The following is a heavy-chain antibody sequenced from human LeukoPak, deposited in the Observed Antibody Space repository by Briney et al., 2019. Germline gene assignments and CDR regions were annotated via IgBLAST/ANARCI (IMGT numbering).Heavy chain of an antibody. D-gene: IGHD6-19*01. CDR2: INHSGST. CDR1: GGSFSGYY. V-gene: IGHV4-34*01. Sequence: PSETLSLTCAVYGGSFSGYYWSWIRQPPGKGLEWIGEINHSGSTNYNPSLKSRVTISVDTSKNQFSLKPSSVTAADTAVYYCARQQWLPNWYFDLWGRGTLVTVSS. J-gene: IGHJ2*01. CDR3: ARQQWLPNWYFDL.